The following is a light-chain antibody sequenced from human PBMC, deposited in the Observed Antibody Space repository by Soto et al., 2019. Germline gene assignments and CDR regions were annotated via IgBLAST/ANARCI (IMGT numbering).Light chain of an antibody. CDR1: QSVSSTS. V-gene: IGKV3-20*01. J-gene: IGKJ2*01. Sequence: EIVLTQSPGTLYLSPGERDTLSCRASQSVSSTSFAWYQQKPGQAPRLLIYGASSRATSIPDRFSGSVSGTDFTLTISRLEPEDFAVYFCQQYDSSLYTFGQGTKLEIK. CDR3: QQYDSSLYT. CDR2: GAS.